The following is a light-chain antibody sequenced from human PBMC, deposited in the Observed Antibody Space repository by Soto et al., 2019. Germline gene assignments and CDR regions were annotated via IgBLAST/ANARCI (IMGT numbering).Light chain of an antibody. CDR3: QQYNYWPIT. CDR2: GAS. CDR1: QSVSSIN. Sequence: EFVLTQSPGTLSLSPGERATLSCRASQSVSSINLAWYQQKPDQAPRLLIYGASTRATGIPARFSGSGSETDFTLTVSSLRSEDSAVYYCQQYNYWPITFGQGTRLEIK. J-gene: IGKJ5*01. V-gene: IGKV3-15*01.